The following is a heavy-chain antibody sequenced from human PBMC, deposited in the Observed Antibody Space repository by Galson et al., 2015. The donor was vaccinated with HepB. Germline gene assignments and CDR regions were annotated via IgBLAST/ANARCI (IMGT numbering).Heavy chain of an antibody. D-gene: IGHD6-13*01. J-gene: IGHJ4*02. CDR3: ATGDSSSWCKY. CDR2: INPNSGAT. CDR1: EYTFSGYY. V-gene: IGHV1-2*02. Sequence: SVKVSCKASEYTFSGYYVHWVRQAPGQGLEWMGWINPNSGATNSAQKFQGRVTMTRDTSISTAYMELSRLRSDDMAVYYCATGDSSSWCKYWGQGTLVTVSS.